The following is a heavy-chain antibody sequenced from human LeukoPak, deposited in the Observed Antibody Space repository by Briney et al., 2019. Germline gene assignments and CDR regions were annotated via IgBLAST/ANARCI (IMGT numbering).Heavy chain of an antibody. V-gene: IGHV3-21*01. CDR3: ARGKIFGVVFDI. CDR2: ISSSSSYI. CDR1: GFTFSSYS. Sequence: GGSLRLSCAASGFTFSSYSMNWVRQAPGKGLEWVSSISSSSSYIYYADSVKGRFTISRDNAKNSLYLQMNSLRAEDTAVYYCARGKIFGVVFDIWGQGTMVTVSS. J-gene: IGHJ3*02. D-gene: IGHD3-3*01.